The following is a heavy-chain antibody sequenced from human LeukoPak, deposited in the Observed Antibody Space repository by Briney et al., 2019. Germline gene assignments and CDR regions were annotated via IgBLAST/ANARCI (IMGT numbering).Heavy chain of an antibody. Sequence: GGSLRLSCAASGFTFDDYAMHWVRQAPGKGLEWVSGISWNNGSIGYADSVKGRFTISRDNAKNSLYLQMNSLRAEDTALYYCAKDCGPVLGESHYYYYGMDVWGQGTTVTVSS. D-gene: IGHD3-16*01. CDR2: ISWNNGSI. CDR3: AKDCGPVLGESHYYYYGMDV. CDR1: GFTFDDYA. J-gene: IGHJ6*02. V-gene: IGHV3-9*01.